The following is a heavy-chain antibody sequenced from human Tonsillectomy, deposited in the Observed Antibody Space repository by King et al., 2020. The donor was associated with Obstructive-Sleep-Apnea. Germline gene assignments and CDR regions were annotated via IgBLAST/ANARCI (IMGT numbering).Heavy chain of an antibody. D-gene: IGHD2-2*01. CDR3: ARGVVVPAAMWVHYYGMDV. Sequence: HVQLQESGPGLVKPSGTLSLTCAVSGGSISSSNWWSWVRQPPGKGLEWIGEIYHSGSTNYNPSLKSRVTISVDKSKNQFSLKLSSVTAADTAVYYCARGVVVPAAMWVHYYGMDVWGQGTTVTVSS. J-gene: IGHJ6*02. CDR2: IYHSGST. V-gene: IGHV4-4*02. CDR1: GGSISSSNW.